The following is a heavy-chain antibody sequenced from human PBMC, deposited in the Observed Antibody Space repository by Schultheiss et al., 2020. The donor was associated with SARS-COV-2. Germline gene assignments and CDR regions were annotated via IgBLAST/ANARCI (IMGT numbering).Heavy chain of an antibody. J-gene: IGHJ4*02. Sequence: SETLSLTCTVSGGSISSYYWSWIRQPAGKGLEWIGRIYTSGSTNYNPSLKSRVTTSVDTSKNQFSLKLRSVTAADTAVYFCLAVAASWRNDYWGQGTLVTVSS. CDR3: LAVAASWRNDY. CDR1: GGSISSYY. V-gene: IGHV4-4*07. CDR2: IYTSGST. D-gene: IGHD6-19*01.